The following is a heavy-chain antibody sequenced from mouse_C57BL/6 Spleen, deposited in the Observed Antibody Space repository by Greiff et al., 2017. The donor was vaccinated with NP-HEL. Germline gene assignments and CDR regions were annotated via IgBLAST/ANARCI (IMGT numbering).Heavy chain of an antibody. Sequence: QVQLQQPGAELVMPGASVKLSCKASGYTFTSYWMHWVKQRPGHGLEWIGEIDPSDSYTNYNQKFKGKSTLTVDKSSSTAYMQLSSLTSEDSAVYYCARRGVDYYAMDYWGQGTSVTVSS. J-gene: IGHJ4*01. CDR1: GYTFTSYW. CDR2: IDPSDSYT. CDR3: ARRGVDYYAMDY. V-gene: IGHV1-69*01.